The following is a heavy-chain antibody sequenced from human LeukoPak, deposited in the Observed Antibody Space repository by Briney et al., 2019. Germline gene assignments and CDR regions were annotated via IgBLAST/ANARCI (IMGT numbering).Heavy chain of an antibody. J-gene: IGHJ6*02. Sequence: PGGSLRLSCAASGFTFSSYWMSWARQAPGKGLEWVANIKQDGSEKYYVDSVKGRFTISRDNAKNSLYLQMNSLRAEDTAVYYCARVKMVRGVGLDVWGQGTTVTVSS. CDR2: IKQDGSEK. D-gene: IGHD3-10*01. CDR1: GFTFSSYW. CDR3: ARVKMVRGVGLDV. V-gene: IGHV3-7*01.